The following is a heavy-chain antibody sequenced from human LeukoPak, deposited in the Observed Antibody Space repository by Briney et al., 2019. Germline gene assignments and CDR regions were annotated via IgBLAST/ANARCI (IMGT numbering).Heavy chain of an antibody. D-gene: IGHD3/OR15-3a*01. Sequence: GRSLRLSCAASGFSFPDHAMHWVRQIPGKGLEWVAGISWNGGAIGYADSVKGRFTISRDNGKNTPYLQMDSLRGEDTAFYYCAKDSGLRLYYYYYHMDVWGKGTTVTVSS. CDR1: GFSFPDHA. CDR2: ISWNGGAI. J-gene: IGHJ6*03. V-gene: IGHV3-9*01. CDR3: AKDSGLRLYYYYYHMDV.